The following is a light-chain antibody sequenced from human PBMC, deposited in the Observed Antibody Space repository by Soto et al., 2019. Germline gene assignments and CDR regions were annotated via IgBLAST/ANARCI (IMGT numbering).Light chain of an antibody. CDR3: SSYAGSGTFEI. CDR2: DVT. V-gene: IGLV2-14*01. Sequence: QSVLTQPASVSASPGQSVTISCTGTTSDIGVYNYVSWYQQHPGKAPKLMIYDVTNRPSGVSNRFSGSKSGNTASLTISGLQAEDDADYYCSSYAGSGTFEIFGGGTKVTVL. J-gene: IGLJ2*01. CDR1: TSDIGVYNY.